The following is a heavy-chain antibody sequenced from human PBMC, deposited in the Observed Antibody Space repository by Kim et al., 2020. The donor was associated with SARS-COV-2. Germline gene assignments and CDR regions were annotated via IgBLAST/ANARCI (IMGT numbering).Heavy chain of an antibody. Sequence: SVKVSCKASGGTFSSYAISWVRQAPGQGLEWMGGIIPIFGTANYAQKFQGRVTITADESTSTAYMELSSLRSEDTAVYYCARVGYCSSTSCYTKFDYWGQGTLVTVSS. CDR1: GGTFSSYA. CDR3: ARVGYCSSTSCYTKFDY. D-gene: IGHD2-2*02. J-gene: IGHJ4*02. V-gene: IGHV1-69*13. CDR2: IIPIFGTA.